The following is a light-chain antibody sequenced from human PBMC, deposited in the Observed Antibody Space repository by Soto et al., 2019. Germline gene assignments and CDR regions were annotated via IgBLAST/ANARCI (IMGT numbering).Light chain of an antibody. Sequence: NFMLTQPHSVSESPGKTLSISCTRSSGSIANNYVQWYQQRPGSAPTTVFYENNQRLSGVPDRFSGSTDGSSNSASLTISGLQTEDEADYYCQSYDSDFVVFGGGTKLTVL. CDR2: ENN. V-gene: IGLV6-57*04. CDR3: QSYDSDFVV. J-gene: IGLJ2*01. CDR1: SGSIANNY.